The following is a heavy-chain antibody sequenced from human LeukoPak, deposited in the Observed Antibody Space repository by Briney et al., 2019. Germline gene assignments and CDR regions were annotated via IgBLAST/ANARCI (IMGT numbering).Heavy chain of an antibody. D-gene: IGHD2-2*02. J-gene: IGHJ4*02. CDR3: ARGQQQLLYRHFDY. CDR1: GGSFSGYY. CDR2: IYYSGST. Sequence: PSETLSLTCAVYGGSFSGYYWSWIRQPPGKGLEWIGYIYYSGSTYYNPSLKSRVTISVDTSKNQFSLKLSSVTAADTAVYYCARGQQQLLYRHFDYWGQGTLVTVSS. V-gene: IGHV4-34*09.